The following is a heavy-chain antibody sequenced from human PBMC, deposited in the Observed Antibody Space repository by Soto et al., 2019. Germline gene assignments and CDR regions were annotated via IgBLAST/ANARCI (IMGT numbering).Heavy chain of an antibody. CDR2: IYYSGST. J-gene: IGHJ4*02. V-gene: IGHV4-59*01. D-gene: IGHD5-12*01. CDR1: GGSISSYY. CDR3: AREKDRDGYNLFDY. Sequence: PSETLSLTCTVSGGSISSYYWSWIRQPPGKGLEWIGYIYYSGSTNYNPSLKSRVTISVDTSKNQFSLKLSSVTAADTAVYYCAREKDRDGYNLFDYWGQGTLVTVSS.